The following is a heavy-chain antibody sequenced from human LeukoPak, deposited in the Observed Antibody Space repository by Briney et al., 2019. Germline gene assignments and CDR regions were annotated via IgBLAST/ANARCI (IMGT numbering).Heavy chain of an antibody. CDR3: AREPYTSGSKVAFDI. J-gene: IGHJ3*02. CDR1: GGSISSSNW. D-gene: IGHD3-10*01. V-gene: IGHV4-4*02. CDR2: IYHSGNT. Sequence: SETLSLTCTVSGGSISSSNWWSWVRQPPEQGLEWIGEIYHSGNTNYNPSLKSRVTISVDKSKNHFSLKLNSVTAADTAVYYCAREPYTSGSKVAFDIWGQGTMVIVSS.